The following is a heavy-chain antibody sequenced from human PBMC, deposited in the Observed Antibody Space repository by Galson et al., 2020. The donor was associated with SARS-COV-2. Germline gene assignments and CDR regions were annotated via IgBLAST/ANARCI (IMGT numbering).Heavy chain of an antibody. CDR3: ASHIDSYYYDSSGYYSSYAFDI. V-gene: IGHV4-39*01. J-gene: IGHJ3*02. CDR1: GGSISSSSYY. D-gene: IGHD3-22*01. Sequence: SETLSLTCTVSGGSISSSSYYWGWIRQPPGKGLEWIGSIYYSGSTYYNPSLKSRVTISVDTSKNQFSLKLSSVTAADTAVYYCASHIDSYYYDSSGYYSSYAFDIWGQGTMVTVSS. CDR2: IYYSGST.